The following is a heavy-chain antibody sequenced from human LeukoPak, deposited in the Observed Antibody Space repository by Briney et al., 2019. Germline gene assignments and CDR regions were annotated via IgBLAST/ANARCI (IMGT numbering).Heavy chain of an antibody. V-gene: IGHV1-2*02. D-gene: IGHD2-21*02. J-gene: IGHJ6*02. CDR3: AACGGDCYYYYYYGMDV. CDR1: GYTFTGYY. CDR2: INPNSGGT. Sequence: ASVKVSCKASGYTFTGYYMHWVRQAPGQGLEWMGWINPNSGGTNYAQKFQGRVTITADESTSTAYMELSSLRSEDTAVYYCAACGGDCYYYYYYGMDVWGQGTTVTVSS.